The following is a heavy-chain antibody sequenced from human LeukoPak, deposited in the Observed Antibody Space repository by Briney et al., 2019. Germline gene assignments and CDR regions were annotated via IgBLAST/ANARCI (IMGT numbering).Heavy chain of an antibody. J-gene: IGHJ4*02. CDR2: ISGSGAGT. CDR3: AKMVREFYTISYYFDY. V-gene: IGHV3-23*01. CDR1: GFTFSSYA. D-gene: IGHD2-8*01. Sequence: PGGSLRLSCAGSGFTFSSYAMNWVRQAPGKGLEWVSGISGSGAGTYYADSVKGRFTISRDNSKNTLYLQMNSLRAEDTAVYYCAKMVREFYTISYYFDYWGQGTLVTVSS.